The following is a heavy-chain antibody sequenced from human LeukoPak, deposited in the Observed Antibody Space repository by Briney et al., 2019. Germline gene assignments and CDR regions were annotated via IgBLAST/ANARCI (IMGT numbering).Heavy chain of an antibody. CDR3: ARLDTIFGVAKGFDY. Sequence: SETLSLTCTVSGGSISGYYWSWIRQPPGKGLEDIGYIYYSGSTNYNPSLESRVTISVDTSKHQFSLKLSSVTAADTAVYYCARLDTIFGVAKGFDYWGQGALVTVSS. V-gene: IGHV4-59*01. J-gene: IGHJ4*02. CDR2: IYYSGST. D-gene: IGHD3-3*01. CDR1: GGSISGYY.